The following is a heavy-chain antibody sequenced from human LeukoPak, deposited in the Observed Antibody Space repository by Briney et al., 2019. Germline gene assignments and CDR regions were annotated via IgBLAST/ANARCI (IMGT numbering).Heavy chain of an antibody. D-gene: IGHD1-26*01. CDR2: MNPNSGNT. CDR1: GYTFTSYD. V-gene: IGHV1-8*01. J-gene: IGHJ6*03. Sequence: GASVTVSCKASGYTFTSYDINWVRQAPGQGLEWMGWMNPNSGNTDYAQKFQGRVTMTRNTSISTAYMELSSLRSEDTAVYYCARAGGSYSYYYYMDVWGKGTTVTVSS. CDR3: ARAGGSYSYYYYMDV.